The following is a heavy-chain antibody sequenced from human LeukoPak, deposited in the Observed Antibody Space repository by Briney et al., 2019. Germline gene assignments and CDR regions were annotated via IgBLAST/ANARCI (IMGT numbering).Heavy chain of an antibody. CDR1: GYTFTGYY. CDR3: AREPLRAALGMDV. CDR2: INPNSGGT. J-gene: IGHJ6*02. V-gene: IGHV1-2*04. D-gene: IGHD3-16*01. Sequence: GASVKVSCKASGYTFTGYYMHWVRQAPGQGLEWMGWINPNSGGTNYAQKFQGWVTMTRDTSISTAYMELSRLRSDDTAVYYCAREPLRAALGMDVWGQGTTVTVSS.